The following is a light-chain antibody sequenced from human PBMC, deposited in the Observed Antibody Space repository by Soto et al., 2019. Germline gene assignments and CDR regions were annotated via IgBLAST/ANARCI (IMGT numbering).Light chain of an antibody. CDR1: NIGSKY. Sequence: SYVLTQPPSVSVAPGTTARISCGGDNIGSKYVSWYQLTPGQAPVLVIYYGTDRPSGIPERFSGSNSGNTATLTISRVEAGDEADYYCQVCLNSTHRAFGGGTKLTVL. J-gene: IGLJ2*01. CDR3: QVCLNSTHRA. CDR2: YGT. V-gene: IGLV3-21*04.